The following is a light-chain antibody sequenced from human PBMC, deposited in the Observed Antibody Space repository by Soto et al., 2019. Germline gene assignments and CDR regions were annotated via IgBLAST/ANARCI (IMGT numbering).Light chain of an antibody. CDR2: DVS. CDR3: ISYAGSSSWV. V-gene: IGLV2-8*01. CDR1: SSDVGAYDH. Sequence: QSALTQPPSASGSPGQSVTISCTGTSSDVGAYDHVSWYQQHPGKAPKLMIYDVSKRPSGVPDRFSGSKSGTTASLTVSGLEAEDEDDFYCISYAGSSSWVFGAGTKLTVL. J-gene: IGLJ3*02.